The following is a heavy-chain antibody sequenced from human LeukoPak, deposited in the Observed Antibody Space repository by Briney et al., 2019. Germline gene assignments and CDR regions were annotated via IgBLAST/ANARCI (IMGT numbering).Heavy chain of an antibody. CDR3: ARRGGLDY. CDR1: GYSFSNYW. J-gene: IGHJ4*02. V-gene: IGHV5-51*01. D-gene: IGHD3-10*01. CDR2: IYAGDSNT. Sequence: GESLKISCEGSGYSFSNYWIGWVRQMPGKGLEWMGIIYAGDSNTKYNPSCEGPVTISADKSVSTAYLQWSSLKASDTAMYYCARRGGLDYWGQGTLVTVSS.